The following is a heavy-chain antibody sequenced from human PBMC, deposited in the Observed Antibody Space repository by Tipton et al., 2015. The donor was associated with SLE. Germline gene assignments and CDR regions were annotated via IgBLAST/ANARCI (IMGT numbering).Heavy chain of an antibody. CDR1: GGSISSSSYY. CDR2: IYTSGST. Sequence: TLSLTCTVSGGSISSSSYYWGWIRQPAGRGLEWIGRIYTSGSTNYNPSLKSRVTMSVDTSKNQFSLKLNSVTAADTAMYYCARDLGRRYWSDPWGQGTLVTVSS. V-gene: IGHV4-61*02. J-gene: IGHJ5*02. CDR3: ARDLGRRYWSDP.